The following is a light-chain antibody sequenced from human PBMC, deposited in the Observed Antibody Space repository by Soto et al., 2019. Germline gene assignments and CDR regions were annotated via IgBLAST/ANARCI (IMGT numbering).Light chain of an antibody. Sequence: EIVLTQSPGTLSLSPGERATLSCRASQSVSNNYVAWYQQKSGQAPRLLIYGASKRASGIPDRFSGSGSGAVFTLTVSSLEPEDFAGYYCQQYGSSPMYKFGQGTRL. J-gene: IGKJ2*01. CDR1: QSVSNNY. CDR3: QQYGSSPMYK. CDR2: GAS. V-gene: IGKV3-20*01.